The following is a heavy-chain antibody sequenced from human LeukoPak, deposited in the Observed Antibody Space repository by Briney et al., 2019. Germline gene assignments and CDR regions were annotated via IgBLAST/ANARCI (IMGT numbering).Heavy chain of an antibody. CDR2: INPSGGST. Sequence: GASVKVSCKASAYTFTTYYIHWVRQAPGQGLEWMGKINPSGGSTSYAQKLQGRVTMTRVMSTTTVYMELSSLRSEDTAVYCCARNPEDGRFSHFEYWGQGTLVTVSS. CDR3: ARNPEDGRFSHFEY. V-gene: IGHV1-46*04. CDR1: AYTFTTYY. D-gene: IGHD5-24*01. J-gene: IGHJ4*02.